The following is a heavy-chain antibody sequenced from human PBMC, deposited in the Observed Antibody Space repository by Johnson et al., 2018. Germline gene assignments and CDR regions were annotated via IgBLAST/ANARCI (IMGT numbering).Heavy chain of an antibody. V-gene: IGHV3-30*03. J-gene: IGHJ3*02. CDR2: ISYDGSNK. D-gene: IGHD6-13*01. CDR1: GFIFDDYG. Sequence: QVQLVESGGGVVRPGGSLRLSCAASGFIFDDYGMHWVRQAPGKGLEWVAVISYDGSNKYYADSVKGRFTISRDNSNNPLYLQRDRLRAEDTAVYYCARDGIAAAVPHGGVYDAFDIWGQGTMVTVSS. CDR3: ARDGIAAAVPHGGVYDAFDI.